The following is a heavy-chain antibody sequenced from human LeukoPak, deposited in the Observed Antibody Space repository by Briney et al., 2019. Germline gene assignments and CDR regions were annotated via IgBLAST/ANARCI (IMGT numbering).Heavy chain of an antibody. CDR1: GFTLSDYY. V-gene: IGHV3-11*04. J-gene: IGHJ4*02. Sequence: PGGSLRLSCAASGFTLSDYYMSWIRQAPGKGLEWVAYISDGGLTIYYTDSVKGRFIISRDNAKDSLYLQMSSLRVEDTAVYYCLRGDRRDYWGQGTLVTVSS. CDR3: LRGDRRDY. CDR2: ISDGGLTI.